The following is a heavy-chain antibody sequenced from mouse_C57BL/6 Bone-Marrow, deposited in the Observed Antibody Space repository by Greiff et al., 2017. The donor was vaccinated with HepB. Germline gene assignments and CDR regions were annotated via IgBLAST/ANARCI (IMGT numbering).Heavy chain of an antibody. CDR2: IYPGDGDT. D-gene: IGHD1-1*01. V-gene: IGHV1-80*01. J-gene: IGHJ1*03. CDR3: ARSKIYYYGSSYVGYWYFDV. CDR1: GYAFSSYW. Sequence: VQLQESGAELVKPGASVKISCKASGYAFSSYWMNWVKQRPGKGLEWLGQIYPGDGDTNYNGKFKGKATLTADKSSSTAYMQLSSLTSEDSAVYFCARSKIYYYGSSYVGYWYFDVWGTGTTVTVSS.